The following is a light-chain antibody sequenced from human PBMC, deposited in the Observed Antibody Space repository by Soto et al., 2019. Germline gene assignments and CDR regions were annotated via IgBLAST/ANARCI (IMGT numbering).Light chain of an antibody. V-gene: IGKV3-11*01. Sequence: EIMLTQSPVTLSLSPGEIATLACRASQSVRTYLACDQVKPGQAPRLLIYDASRRATGVPARFSGSGSGTDYTLTISSLESEDFALNYIQQRNTWPPITFGQGTRMEIK. CDR2: DAS. CDR1: QSVRTY. CDR3: QQRNTWPPIT. J-gene: IGKJ5*01.